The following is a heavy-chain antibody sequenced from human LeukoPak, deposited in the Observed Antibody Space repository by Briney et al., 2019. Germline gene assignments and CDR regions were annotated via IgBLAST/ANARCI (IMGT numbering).Heavy chain of an antibody. Sequence: PSETLSLTCTVSGGSISSGDNYWSWIRQSPGKGLEWIGYIYYSGSTYFNPPLMSRVTISIDTSKNKFSLKLSSVTAADTAVYYCASGKPGIADPGCMDVWGQGTTVTVSS. CDR2: IYYSGST. CDR3: ASGKPGIADPGCMDV. CDR1: GGSISSGDNY. V-gene: IGHV4-30-4*01. J-gene: IGHJ6*02. D-gene: IGHD6-13*01.